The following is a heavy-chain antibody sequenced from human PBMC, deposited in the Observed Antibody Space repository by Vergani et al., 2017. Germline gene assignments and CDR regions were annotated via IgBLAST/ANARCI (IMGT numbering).Heavy chain of an antibody. D-gene: IGHD6-6*01. J-gene: IGHJ5*02. Sequence: EVQLLESGGGLVQPGGSLRLSCAASGFTFSSYAMSWVRQAPGKGLEWVSAISGSGGSTYYADSVKGRFTISRDNSRNTLYLQMNSLRAEDTAVYYCAKHYAAARYNWFDPWGQGTLVTVSA. CDR2: ISGSGGST. CDR3: AKHYAAARYNWFDP. CDR1: GFTFSSYA. V-gene: IGHV3-23*01.